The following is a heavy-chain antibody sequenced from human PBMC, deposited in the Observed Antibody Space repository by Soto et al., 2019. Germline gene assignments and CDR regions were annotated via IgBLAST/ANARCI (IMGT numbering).Heavy chain of an antibody. CDR3: ARTIAVAAYLFDY. CDR1: GGSISSYY. Sequence: SETLSLTCTVSGGSISSYYWSWIRQPPGKGLEWIGYIYYSGSTNYNPSLKSRVTISVDTSKNQFSLKLSSVTAADTAVYYCARTIAVAAYLFDYWGQGTLVTVSS. J-gene: IGHJ4*02. CDR2: IYYSGST. D-gene: IGHD6-19*01. V-gene: IGHV4-59*01.